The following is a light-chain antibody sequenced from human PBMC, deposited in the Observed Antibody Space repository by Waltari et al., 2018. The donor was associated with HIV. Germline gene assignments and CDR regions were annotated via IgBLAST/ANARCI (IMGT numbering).Light chain of an antibody. Sequence: QSALTQPASVSGSPGQSITISCTGTRNDIGTYNYVSWYQQHPGNVPKPLIYEVTKRPAGVFNRVSGSKSGNTDYLTISGLQAEDEAAYYCCSDTSTTTSILFAGGTKLTVL. V-gene: IGLV2-14*01. CDR2: EVT. CDR3: CSDTSTTTSIL. CDR1: RNDIGTYNY. J-gene: IGLJ2*01.